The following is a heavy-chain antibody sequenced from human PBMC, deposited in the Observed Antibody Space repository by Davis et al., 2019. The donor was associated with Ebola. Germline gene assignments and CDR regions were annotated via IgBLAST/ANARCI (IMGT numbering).Heavy chain of an antibody. J-gene: IGHJ4*02. CDR3: ARDRLRRFDY. CDR1: AGSFSDYY. CDR2: ISHSGST. D-gene: IGHD4-17*01. Sequence: SETLSLTCAVYAGSFSDYYWNWIRQPPGKGLEWFGEISHSGSTNYNPSLKSRVTISVDTSKNQFSLKLSSVTAADTAVHYCARDRLRRFDYWGQGTLVTVSS. V-gene: IGHV4-34*01.